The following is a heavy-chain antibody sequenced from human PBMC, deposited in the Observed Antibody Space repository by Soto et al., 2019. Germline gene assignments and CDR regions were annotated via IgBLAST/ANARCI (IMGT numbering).Heavy chain of an antibody. CDR2: INHSGIT. CDR1: GGSFSGYF. V-gene: IGHV4-34*01. J-gene: IGHJ4*02. CDR3: VRGPYNYNSRYFDY. Sequence: SETLSLTCTVSGGSFSGYFWTWIRQPPGKGLEWLAEINHSGITNYNPSVESRVSMSVDTSKNQFSLRLYSVTAADTAVYYCVRGPYNYNSRYFDYWGQGTLVTV. D-gene: IGHD1-1*01.